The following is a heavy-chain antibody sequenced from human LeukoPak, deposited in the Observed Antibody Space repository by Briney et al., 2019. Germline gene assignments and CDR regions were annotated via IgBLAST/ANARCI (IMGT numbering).Heavy chain of an antibody. Sequence: SGTLSLTCAVSGGSISSSNWWSWVRQPPGKGLEWIGEIYHSGSTNYNPSLKSRVTISVDKSKNQFSLKLSSVTAADTAVYYCAGTATYYDILTGYWALGFFDYWGQGTLVTVSS. CDR1: GGSISSSNW. J-gene: IGHJ4*02. V-gene: IGHV4-4*02. CDR3: AGTATYYDILTGYWALGFFDY. D-gene: IGHD3-9*01. CDR2: IYHSGST.